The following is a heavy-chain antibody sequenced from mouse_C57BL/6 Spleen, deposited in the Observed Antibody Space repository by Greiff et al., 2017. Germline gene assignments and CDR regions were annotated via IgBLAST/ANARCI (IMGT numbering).Heavy chain of an antibody. D-gene: IGHD1-1*01. CDR2: IDPSDSYT. V-gene: IGHV1-50*01. Sequence: QVQLQQPGAELVKPGASVKLSCKASGYTFTSYWMQWVKQRPGQGLEWIGEIDPSDSYTNYNQKFKGKATLTVDTSSSTAYMQLSSLTSEDSAVYYCARGGITTVVCDYWGQGTTLTVSS. CDR3: ARGGITTVVCDY. J-gene: IGHJ2*01. CDR1: GYTFTSYW.